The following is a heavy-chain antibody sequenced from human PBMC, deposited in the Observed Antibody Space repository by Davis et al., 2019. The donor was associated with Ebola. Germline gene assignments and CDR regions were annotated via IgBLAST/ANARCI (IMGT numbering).Heavy chain of an antibody. CDR1: GFTFSGHS. Sequence: PGGSLRLSCAASGFTFSGHSMNWVRQAPGKGLEWVSSITSGNSIYYADSLKGRFTISRDNAKNSLYLQLNSLRPEDTGLYYCARAPAGRWQGPGTACDYWGQGTLVTVSS. CDR2: ITSGNSI. J-gene: IGHJ4*02. CDR3: ARAPAGRWQGPGTACDY. D-gene: IGHD5-24*01. V-gene: IGHV3-21*01.